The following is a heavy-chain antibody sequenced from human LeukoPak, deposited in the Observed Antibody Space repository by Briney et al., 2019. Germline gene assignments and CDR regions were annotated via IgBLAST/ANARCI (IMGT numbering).Heavy chain of an antibody. D-gene: IGHD6-19*01. CDR3: ATGSGWYGGWFDP. Sequence: GGSLRLSCAASGFTFSSYSMNWVRQAPGKGLEWVSSISSSSSYIYYADSVEGRFTISRDNAKNSLYLQMNSLRAEDTAVYYCATGSGWYGGWFDPWGQGTLVTVSS. CDR2: ISSSSSYI. V-gene: IGHV3-21*01. J-gene: IGHJ5*02. CDR1: GFTFSSYS.